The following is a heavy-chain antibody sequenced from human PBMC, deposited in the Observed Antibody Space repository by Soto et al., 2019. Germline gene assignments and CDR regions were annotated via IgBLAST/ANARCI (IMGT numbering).Heavy chain of an antibody. Sequence: QVQLQESGPGLVKPSETLSLTCTVSGDSIRNYYWSWIRQPPGKGLEYIGYIFYSGSTTYNPSLKSRVAMSVDTSRNQFALKLRSVTAADTATYYCARVKRGYSYGSIIDFWGRGTLVTVSS. J-gene: IGHJ4*01. D-gene: IGHD5-18*01. CDR1: GDSIRNYY. CDR2: IFYSGST. CDR3: ARVKRGYSYGSIIDF. V-gene: IGHV4-59*01.